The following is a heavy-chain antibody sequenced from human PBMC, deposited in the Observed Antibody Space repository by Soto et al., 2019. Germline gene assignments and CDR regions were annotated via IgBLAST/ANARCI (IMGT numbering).Heavy chain of an antibody. Sequence: ASVKVSCKVSGYTLTELSMHWVRQAPGKVLEWMGGFDPEDGETIYAQKFQGRVTMTEDTSTDTAYMWLSSLRSEDTAVYYCAAPVDTAMGAFDIWGQVTMVTASS. V-gene: IGHV1-24*01. CDR1: GYTLTELS. CDR2: FDPEDGET. J-gene: IGHJ3*02. D-gene: IGHD5-18*01. CDR3: AAPVDTAMGAFDI.